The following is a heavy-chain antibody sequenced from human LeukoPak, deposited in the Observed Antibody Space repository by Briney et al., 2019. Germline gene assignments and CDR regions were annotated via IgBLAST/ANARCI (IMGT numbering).Heavy chain of an antibody. CDR2: ISSSGSTI. Sequence: GGSLRLSCAASGFTFSSYEMSYISSSGSTIYYADSVKGRFTISRDNAKNSLYLQMNGLRAEDTAVYYCAELGITMIGGVWGKGTTVTISS. D-gene: IGHD3-10*02. CDR3: AELGITMIGGV. V-gene: IGHV3-48*03. J-gene: IGHJ6*04. CDR1: GFTFSSYE.